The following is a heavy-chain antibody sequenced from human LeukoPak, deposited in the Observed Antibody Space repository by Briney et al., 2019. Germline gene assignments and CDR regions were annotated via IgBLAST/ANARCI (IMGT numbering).Heavy chain of an antibody. J-gene: IGHJ6*03. CDR1: GFTFSSYE. V-gene: IGHV3-48*03. Sequence: GGSLRLSCAASGFTFSSYEMNWVRQAPGKGLEWVSYISSSGSTIYYADSVKGRFTISRDNAKNSLYLQMNSLRAEDTAVYYCATAGITMVRGVIMNYYMDVWGKGTTVTISS. CDR2: ISSSGSTI. CDR3: ATAGITMVRGVIMNYYMDV. D-gene: IGHD3-10*01.